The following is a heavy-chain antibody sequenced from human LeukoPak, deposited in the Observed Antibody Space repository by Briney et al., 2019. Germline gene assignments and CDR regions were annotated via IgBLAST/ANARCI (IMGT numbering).Heavy chain of an antibody. CDR3: ARGCSSTSCYGGYYYYYMDV. CDR1: GYTFTSYD. CDR2: MNPNSGNT. V-gene: IGHV1-8*01. J-gene: IGHJ6*03. D-gene: IGHD2-2*01. Sequence: ASVKVSCKASGYTFTSYDINWVRQATGQGLEWMGWMNPNSGNTGYAQKFQGRVTMTRNTSISTAYMELSSLRSEDTAVYYCARGCSSTSCYGGYYYYYMDVWGKGTTVTVSS.